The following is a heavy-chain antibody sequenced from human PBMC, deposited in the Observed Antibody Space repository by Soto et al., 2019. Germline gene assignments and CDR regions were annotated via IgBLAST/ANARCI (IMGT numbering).Heavy chain of an antibody. CDR3: ARGEQYSGRIFDY. J-gene: IGHJ4*02. CDR2: TYYRSKWYN. Sequence: SQTLSLTCALSGDSVSSNSAAWNWLRQSPSRGLEWLGRTYYRSKWYNDYAVSVESRITINPDTSKNHFSLQLNFVTPEDTAVYFCARGEQYSGRIFDYWGQGTRVTAPQ. D-gene: IGHD1-26*01. CDR1: GDSVSSNSAA. V-gene: IGHV6-1*01.